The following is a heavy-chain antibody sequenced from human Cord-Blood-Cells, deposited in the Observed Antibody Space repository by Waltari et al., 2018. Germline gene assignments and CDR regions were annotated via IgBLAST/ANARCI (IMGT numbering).Heavy chain of an antibody. D-gene: IGHD7-27*01. CDR2: IGGSGGST. CDR1: GFTFSRYA. J-gene: IGHJ4*02. V-gene: IGHV3-23*01. Sequence: EVQLLASGGGLVQPGGSLRLSCAGSGFTFSRYAMSWVREAPGQGRGWVTAIGGSGGSTYYADSVKGRCTISRDNCKNTLYLQMNSLRAEDTAVYYCAKVGWTMGIGDYWGQGTLVTVSS. CDR3: AKVGWTMGIGDY.